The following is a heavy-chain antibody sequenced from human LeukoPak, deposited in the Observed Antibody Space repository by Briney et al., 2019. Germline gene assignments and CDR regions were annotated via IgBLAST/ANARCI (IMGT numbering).Heavy chain of an antibody. CDR3: ARAVGYSYGQSD. J-gene: IGHJ4*02. CDR1: GGSISSSSYY. V-gene: IGHV4-39*07. Sequence: PSETLSLTCTVSGGSISSSSYYWGWIRQPPGKGLEWIGNIYYSGSTYYNPSLKSRVTISVDTSKNQFSLKLSSVTAADTAVYYCARAVGYSYGQSDWGQGTLVTVSS. CDR2: IYYSGST. D-gene: IGHD5-18*01.